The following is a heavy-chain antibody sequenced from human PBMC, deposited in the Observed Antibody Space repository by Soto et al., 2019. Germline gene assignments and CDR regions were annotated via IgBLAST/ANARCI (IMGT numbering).Heavy chain of an antibody. CDR2: ISNDGTNK. D-gene: IGHD3-3*01. CDR1: GFTFSSYA. V-gene: IGHV3-30-3*01. Sequence: QVQLEESGGGVVQPGRSLRLSCVGTGFTFSSYAMHWVRQAPGKGLEWVAVISNDGTNKYYADSMEGRITISRDNSKNTLYLQMHSLRSEDTAVYYCARGTTLAIFDYGMDVWGQGATVTVSS. J-gene: IGHJ6*02. CDR3: ARGTTLAIFDYGMDV.